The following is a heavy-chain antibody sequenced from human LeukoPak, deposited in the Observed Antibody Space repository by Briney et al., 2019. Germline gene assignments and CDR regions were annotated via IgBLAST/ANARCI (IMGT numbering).Heavy chain of an antibody. Sequence: ASVKVSCKASGYTFTSYGISWVRQAPGQGLEWMGWISAYNGNTNYARKLQGRVTMTTDTSTSTAYMELGSLRSDDTAVYYCARWAGRLISSSWLEYWGQGTLVTVSS. CDR2: ISAYNGNT. CDR3: ARWAGRLISSSWLEY. J-gene: IGHJ4*02. CDR1: GYTFTSYG. V-gene: IGHV1-18*01. D-gene: IGHD6-13*01.